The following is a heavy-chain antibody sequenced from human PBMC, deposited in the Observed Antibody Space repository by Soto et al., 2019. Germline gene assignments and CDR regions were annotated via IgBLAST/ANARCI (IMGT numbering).Heavy chain of an antibody. CDR1: GFTFGRHG. J-gene: IGHJ4*02. V-gene: IGHV3-33*01. CDR2: IGSDGARD. Sequence: QVQLVESGGGVVQPGGSLRLSCAASGFTFGRHGMHWVRQAPGKGLEWVAVIGSDGARDSYADSMKGRFSISRDNGQNTLYLQINSLRVEATAVYYCARDDDYPDKGLDYWGQGTLVTVSS. D-gene: IGHD4-17*01. CDR3: ARDDDYPDKGLDY.